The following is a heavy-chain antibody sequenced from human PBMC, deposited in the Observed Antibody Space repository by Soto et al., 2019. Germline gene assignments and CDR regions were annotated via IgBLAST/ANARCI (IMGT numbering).Heavy chain of an antibody. CDR1: GGSISSGGYS. CDR3: ARYCGGDSTFDY. D-gene: IGHD2-21*02. CDR2: IYHSGST. V-gene: IGHV4-30-2*01. J-gene: IGHJ4*02. Sequence: SETLSLTCAVSGGSISSGGYSWSWIRQPPGKGLEWIGYIYHSGSTYYNPSLKSRVTISVDRSKNQFSLKLSSVTAADTAVYYCARYCGGDSTFDYWGQGTLVTVSS.